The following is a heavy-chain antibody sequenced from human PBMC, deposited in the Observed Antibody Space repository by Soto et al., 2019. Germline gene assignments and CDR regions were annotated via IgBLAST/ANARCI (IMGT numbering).Heavy chain of an antibody. Sequence: GGSLRLSCAASGFTFSNYAMDWVRQAPGKGLEWISYITGDSGTVLYADSVKGRFTISRDNAKNSLYLQMNSLRVEDTAVYYCARDPGYYDSSGSNDAFDVWGQGIMVTVS. V-gene: IGHV3-48*01. D-gene: IGHD3-22*01. CDR3: ARDPGYYDSSGSNDAFDV. CDR1: GFTFSNYA. J-gene: IGHJ3*01. CDR2: ITGDSGTV.